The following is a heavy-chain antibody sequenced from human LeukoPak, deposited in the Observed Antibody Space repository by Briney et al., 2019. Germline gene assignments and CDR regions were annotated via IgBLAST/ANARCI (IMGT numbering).Heavy chain of an antibody. CDR2: IYYSGST. V-gene: IGHV4-59*01. CDR3: ARGGDYYGSGSYYAFDP. J-gene: IGHJ5*02. CDR1: GGSISSYY. D-gene: IGHD3-10*01. Sequence: SETLSLTCTVSGGSISSYYWSWIRQPPGKGPEWIGYIYYSGSTNYNPSLKSRVTISVDTSKNQFSLKLSSVTAADTAVYYCARGGDYYGSGSYYAFDPWGQGTLVTVSS.